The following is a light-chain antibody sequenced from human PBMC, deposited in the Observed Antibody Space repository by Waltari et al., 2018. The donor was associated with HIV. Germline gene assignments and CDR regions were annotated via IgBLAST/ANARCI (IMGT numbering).Light chain of an antibody. CDR2: EDY. CDR3: QSFDANNHWV. V-gene: IGLV6-57*03. Sequence: FMLTQPHSVSESPGKTVTISCPRSSGSISSKSVQWFQQRPRNAPTTILYEDYQRPSGVPDRFSGTIVKSSNSASLTISGVKTEDEADYYCQSFDANNHWVFGGGTRLTVL. CDR1: SGSISSKS. J-gene: IGLJ3*02.